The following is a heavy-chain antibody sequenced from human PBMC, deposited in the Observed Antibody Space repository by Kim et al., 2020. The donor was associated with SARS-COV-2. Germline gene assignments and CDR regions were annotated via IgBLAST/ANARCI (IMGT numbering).Heavy chain of an antibody. J-gene: IGHJ4*02. CDR1: GFTFSSYS. CDR3: ARGGQWLRFSPPFDY. CDR2: ISSSSSYI. D-gene: IGHD5-12*01. V-gene: IGHV3-21*01. Sequence: GGSLRLSCAASGFTFSSYSMNWVRQAPGKGLEWVSSISSSSSYIYYADSVKGRFTISRDNAKNSLYLQMNSLRAEDTAVYYCARGGQWLRFSPPFDYWGQGTLVTVSS.